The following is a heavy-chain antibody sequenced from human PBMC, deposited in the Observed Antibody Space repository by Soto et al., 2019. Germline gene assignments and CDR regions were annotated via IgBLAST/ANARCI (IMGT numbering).Heavy chain of an antibody. Sequence: QVQLQESGPGLVKPSETLSLTCTVSGGSVSSGSYYWSWIRQPPGKGLEWIGYIYYSGSTNYNPSLKSRVTISVDTSKNQFSLKLSSVTAADTAVYYCAKTGFITMVPNWYFDLWGHGTLVTVSS. J-gene: IGHJ2*01. CDR3: AKTGFITMVPNWYFDL. V-gene: IGHV4-61*01. CDR2: IYYSGST. D-gene: IGHD3-10*01. CDR1: GGSVSSGSYY.